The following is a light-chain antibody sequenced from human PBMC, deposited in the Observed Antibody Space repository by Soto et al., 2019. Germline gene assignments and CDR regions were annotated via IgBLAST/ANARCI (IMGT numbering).Light chain of an antibody. Sequence: DIQMTQSPSSLSASVGDTVTITCRASQGISSSLAWYQQKAGKVPDLLIYGASTLQSGVPSRFSGSGSGTDFTLTISSLQPEDVATYYCQEYHSPPFTFGPGTKVEIK. J-gene: IGKJ3*01. V-gene: IGKV1-27*01. CDR3: QEYHSPPFT. CDR1: QGISSS. CDR2: GAS.